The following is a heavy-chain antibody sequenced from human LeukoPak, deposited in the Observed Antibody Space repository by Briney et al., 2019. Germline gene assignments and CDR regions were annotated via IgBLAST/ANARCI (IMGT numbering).Heavy chain of an antibody. CDR1: GYTFTSYY. V-gene: IGHV1-46*01. CDR3: ARECYYDSSGYPNWFDP. D-gene: IGHD3-22*01. Sequence: GASVKVSCKASGYTFTSYYMHWVRQAPGQGLEWMGIINPSGGSTSYAQKFQGRVTITRDTSASTAYMELSSLRSEDTAVYYCARECYYDSSGYPNWFDPWGQGTLVTVSS. J-gene: IGHJ5*02. CDR2: INPSGGST.